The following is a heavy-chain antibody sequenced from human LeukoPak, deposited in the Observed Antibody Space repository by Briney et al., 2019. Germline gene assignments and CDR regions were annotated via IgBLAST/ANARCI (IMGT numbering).Heavy chain of an antibody. Sequence: PGGSLRLSCAASGFAFSSYAMSWVRQAPGKGLEWVSAISGSGGGTYHADSVNGRFTTSRDNSKNTLYLQMNSLRAENTAVYYCAKHSITMIVVVSSAFDYWGQGTLVTVSS. CDR2: ISGSGGGT. CDR1: GFAFSSYA. CDR3: AKHSITMIVVVSSAFDY. V-gene: IGHV3-23*01. J-gene: IGHJ4*02. D-gene: IGHD3-22*01.